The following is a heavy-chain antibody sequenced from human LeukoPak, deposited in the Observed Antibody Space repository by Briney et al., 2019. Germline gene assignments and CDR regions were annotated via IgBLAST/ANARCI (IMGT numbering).Heavy chain of an antibody. CDR2: IYYSGST. D-gene: IGHD1-26*01. Sequence: PSETLSLTCTVSGGSISSSSYYWGWIRQPPGKGLEWIGSIYYSGSTYYNPSLKGRVTISVDTSKNQFSLKLSSVTAADTAVYYCARHRNSGSYFHFDYWGQGTLVTVSS. J-gene: IGHJ4*02. CDR1: GGSISSSSYY. V-gene: IGHV4-39*01. CDR3: ARHRNSGSYFHFDY.